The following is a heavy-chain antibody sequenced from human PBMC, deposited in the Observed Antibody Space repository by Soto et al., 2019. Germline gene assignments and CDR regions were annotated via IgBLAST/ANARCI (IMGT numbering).Heavy chain of an antibody. CDR3: ARVRFGEWGYAMDV. CDR2: ISSSGSSI. Sequence: QVQLVESGGGLVKPGGSLRLSCAASGLTFSDCYMNWIRQAPGKGLEWVSYISSSGSSINYADSVKGRFTISRDNAKNSLYLQKNSLRAEDTAMYYCARVRFGEWGYAMDVWGQGTTVTVSS. D-gene: IGHD3-10*01. J-gene: IGHJ6*02. V-gene: IGHV3-11*01. CDR1: GLTFSDCY.